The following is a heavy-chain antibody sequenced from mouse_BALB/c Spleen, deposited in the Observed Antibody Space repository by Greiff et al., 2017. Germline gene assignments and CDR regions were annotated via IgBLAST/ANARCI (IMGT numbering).Heavy chain of an antibody. CDR2: IYPGSGST. Sequence: LKQPGSELVRPGASVKLSCKASGYTFTSYWMHWVKQRHGQGLEWIGNIYPGSGSTNYDEKFKSKGTLTVDTSSSTAYMHLSSLTSEDSAVYYCTRGNYGYDGWYFDVWGAGTTVTVSS. J-gene: IGHJ1*01. CDR3: TRGNYGYDGWYFDV. CDR1: GYTFTSYW. D-gene: IGHD2-2*01. V-gene: IGHV1S22*01.